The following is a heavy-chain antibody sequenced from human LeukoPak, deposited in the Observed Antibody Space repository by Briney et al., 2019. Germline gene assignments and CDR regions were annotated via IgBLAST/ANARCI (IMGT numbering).Heavy chain of an antibody. J-gene: IGHJ6*03. CDR1: GGSFSGYY. Sequence: SETLSLTCAVYGGSFSGYYWSWIRQPPGKGLEWIGEINHSGSTNYNPSLKSRVTISVDTSKNQFSLKLSSATAADTAVYYCARGLVYYYYYMDVWGKGTTVTVSS. CDR2: INHSGST. CDR3: ARGLVYYYYYMDV. V-gene: IGHV4-34*01.